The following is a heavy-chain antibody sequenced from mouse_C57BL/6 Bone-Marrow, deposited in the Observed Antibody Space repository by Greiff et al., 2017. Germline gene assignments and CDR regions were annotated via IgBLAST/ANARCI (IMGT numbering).Heavy chain of an antibody. V-gene: IGHV1-7*01. J-gene: IGHJ2*01. Sequence: QVQLQQSGAELAKPGASVKLSCKASGYTFTSYWMHWVKQRPGQGLAWIGYINPGSGYTKYNQKFKDKAPLTADKSSSTDYMQLSILTYEDSAVYCCAATKVTTSYWGQGTTLTVSS. CDR3: AATKVTTSY. D-gene: IGHD2-2*01. CDR2: INPGSGYT. CDR1: GYTFTSYW.